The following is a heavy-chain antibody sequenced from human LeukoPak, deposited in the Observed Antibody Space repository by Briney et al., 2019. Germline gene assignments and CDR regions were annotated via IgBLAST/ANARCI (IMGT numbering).Heavy chain of an antibody. D-gene: IGHD3-10*01. CDR1: GFTFGDYA. CDR2: IRSKAYGGTT. V-gene: IGHV3-49*03. Sequence: PGGSLRLSCTASGFTFGDYAMSWFRQAPGKGLEWVGFIRSKAYGGTTEYAASVKGRFTISRDDSKSIAYLHMNSLKTEDTAVYYCTRENGSGSYAYYYYGMDVWGQGTTVTVSS. CDR3: TRENGSGSYAYYYYGMDV. J-gene: IGHJ6*02.